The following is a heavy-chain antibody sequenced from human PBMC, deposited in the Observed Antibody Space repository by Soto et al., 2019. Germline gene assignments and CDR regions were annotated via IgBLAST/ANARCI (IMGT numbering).Heavy chain of an antibody. J-gene: IGHJ4*02. CDR3: ASDLGGDSSNLALYFDY. D-gene: IGHD2-21*02. CDR2: ISAYNGNT. V-gene: IGHV1-18*04. Sequence: ASVKVSCKASGYTFTSYGISWVRQAPGQGLEWMGWISAYNGNTNYAQKLQGRVTMTTDTSTSTAYMELRSLRSDDTAVYYCASDLGGDSSNLALYFDYWGQGTLVTVSS. CDR1: GYTFTSYG.